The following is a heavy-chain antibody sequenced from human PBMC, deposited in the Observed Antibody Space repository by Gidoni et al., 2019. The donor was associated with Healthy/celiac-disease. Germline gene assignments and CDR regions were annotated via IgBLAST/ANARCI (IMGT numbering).Heavy chain of an antibody. Sequence: QVQLVQSGAAVKKPGASVTVSCKASGYTFTGYYMHWVRQAPGQGLEWMGWINPNSGGTNYAQKFQGRVTMTRDTSISTAYMELSRLRSDDTAVYYCARDRDYSNSPFDYWGQGTLVTVSS. V-gene: IGHV1-2*02. CDR3: ARDRDYSNSPFDY. D-gene: IGHD4-4*01. J-gene: IGHJ4*02. CDR1: GYTFTGYY. CDR2: INPNSGGT.